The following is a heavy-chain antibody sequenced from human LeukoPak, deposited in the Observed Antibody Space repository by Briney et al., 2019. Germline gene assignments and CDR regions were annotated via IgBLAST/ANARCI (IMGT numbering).Heavy chain of an antibody. CDR2: IYTSGST. CDR3: AGHCSGGSCYPGAGYYMDV. J-gene: IGHJ6*03. D-gene: IGHD2-15*01. V-gene: IGHV4-61*02. CDR1: GGSISSGSYY. Sequence: SETLSLTCTVSGGSISSGSYYWSWIRQPAGKGLEWIGRIYTSGSTNYNPSLKSRVTISVDTSKNQFSLKLSSVTAADTAVYYCAGHCSGGSCYPGAGYYMDVWGKGTTATVSS.